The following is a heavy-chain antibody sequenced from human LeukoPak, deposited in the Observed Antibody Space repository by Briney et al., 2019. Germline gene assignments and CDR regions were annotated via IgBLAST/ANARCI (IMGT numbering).Heavy chain of an antibody. V-gene: IGHV4-59*12. Sequence: SETLSLTCTVSGGSISSYYWSWIRQPPGKGLEWIGYIYYSGSTNYNPSLKSRVTISVDTSKNQFSLKLNSVTPEDTAVYYCARGPFWWFDPWGQGTLVTVSS. CDR1: GGSISSYY. CDR2: IYYSGST. D-gene: IGHD3-3*01. J-gene: IGHJ5*02. CDR3: ARGPFWWFDP.